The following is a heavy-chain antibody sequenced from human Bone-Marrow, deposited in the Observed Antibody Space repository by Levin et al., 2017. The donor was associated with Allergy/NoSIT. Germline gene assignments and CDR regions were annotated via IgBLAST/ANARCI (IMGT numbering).Heavy chain of an antibody. CDR1: GYTFTGYY. CDR3: ARDASGYSGYDYRTWFDP. CDR2: INPNSGGT. V-gene: IGHV1-2*04. D-gene: IGHD5-12*01. Sequence: GASVKVSCKASGYTFTGYYMHWVRQAPGQGLEWMGWINPNSGGTNYAQKFQGWVTMTRDTSISTAYMELSRLRSDDTAVYYCARDASGYSGYDYRTWFDPWGQGTLVTVSS. J-gene: IGHJ5*02.